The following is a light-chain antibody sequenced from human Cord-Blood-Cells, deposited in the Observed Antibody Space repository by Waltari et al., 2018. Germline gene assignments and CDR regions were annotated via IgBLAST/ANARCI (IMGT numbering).Light chain of an antibody. CDR2: AAS. J-gene: IGKJ2*01. CDR3: QHSYSTPYH. Sequence: DIQMTQSPSSLSASVGDRVTITCRASQSISSYLNWYQQKPGKAPKLLIYAASSLQSGVPSRFSGSGSGTDFTLTISSQQTGDYATYDCQHSYSTPYHFGERTKLEIK. V-gene: IGKV1-39*01. CDR1: QSISSY.